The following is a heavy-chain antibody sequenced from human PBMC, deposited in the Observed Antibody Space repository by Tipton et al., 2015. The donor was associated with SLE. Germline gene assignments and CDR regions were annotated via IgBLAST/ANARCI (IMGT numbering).Heavy chain of an antibody. CDR2: ISTSGDTI. CDR3: AREMTTVTDAFDL. CDR1: GFTFSSYE. V-gene: IGHV3-48*03. D-gene: IGHD4-17*01. J-gene: IGHJ3*01. Sequence: SLRLSCAASGFTFSSYEMNWVRQAPGKGLEWLSYISTSGDTIFYAGSVKGRFTISRDNAKNPLYLQMNSLRADDTAVYYCAREMTTVTDAFDLWGQGTLVTVSS.